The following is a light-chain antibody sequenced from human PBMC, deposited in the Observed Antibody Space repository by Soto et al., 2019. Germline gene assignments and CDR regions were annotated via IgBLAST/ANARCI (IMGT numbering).Light chain of an antibody. V-gene: IGLV2-14*01. Sequence: QSALTQPASVSGSPGQSITISCTGTSSDVGGYNYVSWYQQHPGKAPRLIIYAVSNRPSGVSNRFSGSKSGNTASLTISGLQAEDEAEYYCSSYTSSSAVVFGGGTKVTVL. CDR3: SSYTSSSAVV. CDR1: SSDVGGYNY. J-gene: IGLJ2*01. CDR2: AVS.